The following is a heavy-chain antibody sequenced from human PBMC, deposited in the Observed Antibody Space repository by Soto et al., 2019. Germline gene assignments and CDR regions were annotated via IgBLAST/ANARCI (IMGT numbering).Heavy chain of an antibody. Sequence: PGGSLRLSCAASGFTFGTTDMSWVRQAPGEGLEWVSTIDGSGGITYYADSVKGRITISRDNSRNTVYLQMNILRGDDTALYYCVKNSCLFNTWGQGALVTVSS. CDR2: IDGSGGIT. J-gene: IGHJ5*02. V-gene: IGHV3-23*01. CDR1: GFTFGTTD. D-gene: IGHD3-10*02. CDR3: VKNSCLFNT.